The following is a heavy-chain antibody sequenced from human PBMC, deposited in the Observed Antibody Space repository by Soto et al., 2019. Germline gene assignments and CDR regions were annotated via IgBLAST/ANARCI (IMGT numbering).Heavy chain of an antibody. Sequence: EVQLLESGGGLLQPGGSLRLSCSSSGFNFSSHGMSWVRQAPGKGLEWVSHIGGNGVSIYYADSVRGRFTISRDNSKNTLYLQMNTLRAEDPAVYYCAKGYDYVSFDMWGQGTMVTVS. J-gene: IGHJ3*02. CDR3: AKGYDYVSFDM. CDR1: GFNFSSHG. D-gene: IGHD3-16*01. CDR2: IGGNGVSI. V-gene: IGHV3-23*01.